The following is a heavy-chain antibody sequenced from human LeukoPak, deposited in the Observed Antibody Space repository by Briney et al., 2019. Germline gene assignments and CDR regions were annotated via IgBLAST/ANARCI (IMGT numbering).Heavy chain of an antibody. D-gene: IGHD5/OR15-5a*01. Sequence: SETLSLTCTVSGGSISSYYWSWIRQPAGKGLEWIGRIYTSGSTNYNPSLKSRVTMSVDTSKNQFSLKLSSVTAADTAVYYCARGSLGREVSAFFKDWGQGILVTVSS. J-gene: IGHJ4*02. CDR2: IYTSGST. CDR1: GGSISSYY. V-gene: IGHV4-4*07. CDR3: ARGSLGREVSAFFKD.